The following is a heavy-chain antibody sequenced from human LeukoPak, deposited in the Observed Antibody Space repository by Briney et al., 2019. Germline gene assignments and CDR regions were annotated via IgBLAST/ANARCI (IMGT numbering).Heavy chain of an antibody. CDR1: GGSISSYY. D-gene: IGHD3-3*01. J-gene: IGHJ3*02. V-gene: IGHV4-59*08. CDR2: IYYSGST. Sequence: PSETLSLACTVSGGSISSYYWSWIRQPPGKGLEWIGYIYYSGSTNYNPSLKSRVTISVDTSKNQFSLKLSSVTAADTAVYYCASSKPALDFWSGYYDAFDIWGQGTMVTVSS. CDR3: ASSKPALDFWSGYYDAFDI.